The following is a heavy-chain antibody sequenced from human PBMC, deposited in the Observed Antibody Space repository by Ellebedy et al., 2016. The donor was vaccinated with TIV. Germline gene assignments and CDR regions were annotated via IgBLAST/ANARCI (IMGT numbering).Heavy chain of an antibody. V-gene: IGHV3-15*01. Sequence: GESLKISCAASGFPFSNAWMNWVRQAPGKGLEWVGRIKSKTDGGAADYAAPVKGRFTISRDDSKNTLYLQMNSLKTEDTAVYFCTTVNRYNYDSVWGQGTLVTVSS. CDR3: TTVNRYNYDSV. J-gene: IGHJ4*02. D-gene: IGHD5-18*01. CDR1: GFPFSNAW. CDR2: IKSKTDGGAA.